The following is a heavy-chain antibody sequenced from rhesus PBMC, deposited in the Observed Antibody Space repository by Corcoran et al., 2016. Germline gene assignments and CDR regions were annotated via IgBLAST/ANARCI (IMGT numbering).Heavy chain of an antibody. V-gene: IGHV4-165*02. CDR3: ARGGTLFDY. J-gene: IGHJ4*01. CDR2: MGGSSGST. Sequence: QVQLQESGPGLVKPSETLSLTCAVSGGSISGYYWNGIRQPPGKGREWIGYMGGSSGSTYYNHALKSRVTISTDTSKNQFSLKLSSVTAADTAVYYCARGGTLFDYWGQGVMVTVSS. CDR1: GGSISGYY.